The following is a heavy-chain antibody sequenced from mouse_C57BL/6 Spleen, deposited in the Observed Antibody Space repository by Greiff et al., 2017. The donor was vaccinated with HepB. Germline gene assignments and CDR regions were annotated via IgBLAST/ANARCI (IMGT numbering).Heavy chain of an antibody. CDR3: ARDSNWYFDV. J-gene: IGHJ1*03. V-gene: IGHV1-81*01. CDR1: GYTFTSYG. Sequence: QVHVKQSGAELARPGASVKLSCKASGYTFTSYGISWVKQRTGQGLEWIGEIYPRSGNTYYNEKFKGKATLTADKSSSTAYMELRSLTSEDSAVYFCARDSNWYFDVWGTGTTVTVSS. CDR2: IYPRSGNT.